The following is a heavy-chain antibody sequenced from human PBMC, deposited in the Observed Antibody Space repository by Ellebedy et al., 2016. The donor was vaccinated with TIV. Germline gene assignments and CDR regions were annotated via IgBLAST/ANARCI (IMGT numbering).Heavy chain of an antibody. V-gene: IGHV1-2*02. Sequence: ASVKVSCKASGYTFTGYYMHWVRQAPGQGLEWMGWINPNSGGTNYAQKLQGRVTMTTDTSTSTAYMELRSLRSDDTAVYYCARVFLSGSGPVGYGMDVWGQGTTVTVSS. CDR2: INPNSGGT. J-gene: IGHJ6*02. CDR1: GYTFTGYY. D-gene: IGHD3-10*01. CDR3: ARVFLSGSGPVGYGMDV.